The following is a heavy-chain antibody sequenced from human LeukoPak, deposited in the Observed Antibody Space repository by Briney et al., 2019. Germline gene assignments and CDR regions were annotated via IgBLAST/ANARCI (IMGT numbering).Heavy chain of an antibody. J-gene: IGHJ6*02. CDR1: GFTFSSHW. Sequence: GGSLRLSCAASGFTFSSHWMHWVRQAPGKGLVWVSHINADGGATNYADSVKGRFTVSRDNSKNTLYLQMNSLRAEDTAVYYCAKGGLPYYYYGMDVWGQGTTVTVSS. CDR3: AKGGLPYYYYGMDV. CDR2: INADGGAT. D-gene: IGHD3-16*01. V-gene: IGHV3-74*01.